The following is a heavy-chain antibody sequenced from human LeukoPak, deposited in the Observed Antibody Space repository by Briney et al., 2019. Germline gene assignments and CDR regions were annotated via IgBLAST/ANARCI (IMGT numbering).Heavy chain of an antibody. D-gene: IGHD3-10*01. Sequence: PSETLSLTCTVSGGSITDYYWSWIRQPPGKGLEYIGYIYYSGNTNYNPSLKSRVTISVDTSKNQFSLRLSSVTAADTAVYYCATGDSGSFHDYWGQGALVTVSS. J-gene: IGHJ4*02. CDR2: IYYSGNT. CDR3: ATGDSGSFHDY. V-gene: IGHV4-59*01. CDR1: GGSITDYY.